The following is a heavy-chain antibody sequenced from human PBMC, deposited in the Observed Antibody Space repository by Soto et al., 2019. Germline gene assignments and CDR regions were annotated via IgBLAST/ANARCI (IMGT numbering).Heavy chain of an antibody. CDR1: GFTFSSYA. CDR2: ISGSGGST. V-gene: IGHV3-23*01. Sequence: QPGGSLRLSCAASGFTFSSYAMSWVRQAPGKGLEWVSAISGSGGSTYYADSVKGRFTISRDNSKNTLYLQMNSLRAEDTAVYYCAKSPRGYYGSGSLYGMDVWGQGTTVTVSS. CDR3: AKSPRGYYGSGSLYGMDV. J-gene: IGHJ6*02. D-gene: IGHD3-10*01.